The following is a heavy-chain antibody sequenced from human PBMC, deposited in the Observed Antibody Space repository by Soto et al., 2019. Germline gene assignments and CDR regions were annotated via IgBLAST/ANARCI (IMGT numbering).Heavy chain of an antibody. CDR2: ISYDGSNK. CDR1: GFTFSSYG. J-gene: IGHJ6*02. CDR3: GYDSPGNYYGMDV. Sequence: PGGSLRLSCAASGFTFSSYGMHWVRQAPGKGLEWVAVISYDGSNKYYADFVKGRFTISRDNSKNTLYLQMNSLRAEDTAVYYCGYDSPGNYYGMDVWGQGTTVTVSS. V-gene: IGHV3-30*18.